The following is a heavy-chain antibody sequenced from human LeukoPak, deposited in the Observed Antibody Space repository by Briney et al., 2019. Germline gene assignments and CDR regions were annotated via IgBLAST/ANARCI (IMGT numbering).Heavy chain of an antibody. Sequence: GGSLRLSCAASGFTFSTYSMKWVRQAPGKGLEWVANIKQDGSDKYYLTSVRGRFTISRDNAKNSLFLQMNSLRVEDTAVYYCARGGGHLDCWGQGTLVTVSS. CDR2: IKQDGSDK. D-gene: IGHD4-23*01. CDR3: ARGGGHLDC. J-gene: IGHJ4*02. V-gene: IGHV3-7*03. CDR1: GFTFSTYS.